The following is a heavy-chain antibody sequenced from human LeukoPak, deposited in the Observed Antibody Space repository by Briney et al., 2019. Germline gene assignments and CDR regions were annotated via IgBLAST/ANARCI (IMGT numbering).Heavy chain of an antibody. CDR2: IIPMINTP. Sequence: SVKVSCKASGGTFRSFAINWVRQAPGQGLEWMGGIIPMINTPKYAQRFQGRVSITADESTSTGYMEVSSLRSEDTAVYYCAIFQGTYGDNDNDFWGQGTLVTVAS. CDR3: AIFQGTYGDNDNDF. J-gene: IGHJ4*02. V-gene: IGHV1-69*01. CDR1: GGTFRSFA. D-gene: IGHD4-17*01.